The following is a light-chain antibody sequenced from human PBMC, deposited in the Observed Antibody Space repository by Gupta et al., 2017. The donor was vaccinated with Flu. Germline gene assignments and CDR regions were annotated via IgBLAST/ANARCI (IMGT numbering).Light chain of an antibody. J-gene: IGLJ2*01. V-gene: IGLV3-25*03. CDR3: QSADSTETYVV. CDR1: ALTNQF. Sequence: SYELTQPPSVSVSPEQTARITCAGDALTNQFAYWYQQKPGQAPVLVVRKDSERPSGISERFSGSSSGTTVTLTISGVQAEDEADYYCQSADSTETYVVFGGGTKLTVL. CDR2: KDS.